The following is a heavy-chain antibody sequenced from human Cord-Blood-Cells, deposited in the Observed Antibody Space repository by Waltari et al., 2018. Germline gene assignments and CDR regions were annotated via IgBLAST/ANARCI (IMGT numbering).Heavy chain of an antibody. Sequence: EVQLVESGGGLIQPGGSLRLSCAASGFTVSSNYMSWVRQAPGKGREWVSVIYSGGSTYYADSVNGRFTISRDNSKNTLYLQMNSLRAEDTAVYYCARGGIAARPGAFDIWGQGTMVTVSS. CDR1: GFTVSSNY. CDR2: IYSGGST. CDR3: ARGGIAARPGAFDI. V-gene: IGHV3-53*01. D-gene: IGHD6-6*01. J-gene: IGHJ3*02.